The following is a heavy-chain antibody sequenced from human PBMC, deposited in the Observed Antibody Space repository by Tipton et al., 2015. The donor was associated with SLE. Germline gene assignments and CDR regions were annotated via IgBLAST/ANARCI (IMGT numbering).Heavy chain of an antibody. D-gene: IGHD2-2*02. J-gene: IGHJ1*01. Sequence: GLVKPSQTLSLTCAIPGDSVSTNSAAWTWIRQSPSRGLEWLGRTYYRSKWYSDYAVSVKSRIIINPDTSKNQFSLQLTSVTPEDTAVYYCARGFLYDGFQVWGQGTLVTVSS. CDR3: ARGFLYDGFQV. CDR2: TYYRSKWYS. CDR1: GDSVSTNSAA. V-gene: IGHV6-1*01.